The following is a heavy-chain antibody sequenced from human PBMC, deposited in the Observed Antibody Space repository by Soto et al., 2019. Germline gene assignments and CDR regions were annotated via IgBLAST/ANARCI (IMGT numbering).Heavy chain of an antibody. CDR3: ASARHIGP. V-gene: IGHV3-21*01. J-gene: IGHJ5*02. Sequence: EVQLVESGGGLVKPGGSLRLSCISSGFTFRTYTMNWFRQAPGKGLEWVSGIRGFSPYTFYAESVKGRFTISRDNAKNSLYLQMNSLRVEDTAVYYCASARHIGPWGQGTLVTVSS. CDR1: GFTFRTYT. D-gene: IGHD2-21*01. CDR2: IRGFSPYT.